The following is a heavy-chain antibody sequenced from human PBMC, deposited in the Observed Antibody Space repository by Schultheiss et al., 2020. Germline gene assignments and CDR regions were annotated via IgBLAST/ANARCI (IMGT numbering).Heavy chain of an antibody. D-gene: IGHD3-22*01. Sequence: SETLSLTCTVSGGSISSSSYYWGWIRQPPGKGLEWIGSIYYSGSTYYNPSLKSRVTMSVDTSKNQFSLKLSSVTAADTAVYYCARGYVTMIVVVKGRRFDPWGQGTLVTVSS. CDR3: ARGYVTMIVVVKGRRFDP. J-gene: IGHJ5*02. CDR1: GGSISSSSYY. CDR2: IYYSGST. V-gene: IGHV4-39*07.